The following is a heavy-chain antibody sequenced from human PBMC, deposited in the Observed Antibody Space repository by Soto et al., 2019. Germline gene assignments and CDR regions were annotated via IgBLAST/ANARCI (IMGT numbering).Heavy chain of an antibody. CDR1: GGTFSSDA. CDR2: IIPSFGTA. CDR3: ARKEAASDHGMDV. J-gene: IGHJ6*02. D-gene: IGHD6-13*01. Sequence: QGQLVQSGAEVKKPGSSVKVYFKASGGTFSSDAISWVRQAPGQGLEWMGGIIPSFGTANYAQKFQGRVTITADESTSTAYMELSSLRSEDTAVYYCARKEAASDHGMDVWGHGTTVTVSS. V-gene: IGHV1-69*01.